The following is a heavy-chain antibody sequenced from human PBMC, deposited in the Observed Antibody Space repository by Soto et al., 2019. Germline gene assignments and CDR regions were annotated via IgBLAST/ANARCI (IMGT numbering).Heavy chain of an antibody. CDR1: GGTFSSYA. J-gene: IGHJ2*01. Sequence: QVQLVQSGAEVKKPGSSVKVSCKASGGTFSSYAISWVRQAPGQGLEWMGGIIPIFGTANYAQKFQVRVRLTSVESTRPADKVLGSVGSEGAAVYCCAEGRRSLGTAGTVGVWYFAVCGRGTLVNVAS. V-gene: IGHV1-69*05. CDR3: AEGRRSLGTAGTVGVWYFAV. D-gene: IGHD6-19*01. CDR2: IIPIFGTA.